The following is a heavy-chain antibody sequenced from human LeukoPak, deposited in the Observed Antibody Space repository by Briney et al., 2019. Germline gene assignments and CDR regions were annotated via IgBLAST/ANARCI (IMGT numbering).Heavy chain of an antibody. D-gene: IGHD3-16*02. CDR1: GFTFSDYA. J-gene: IGHJ5*02. V-gene: IGHV3-30*04. CDR2: ISLDGRNK. CDR3: ARDIGQA. Sequence: SGFTFSDYAFTWVRQAPGKGLEWVADISLDGRNKDYADPVKGRFTISRDNSNNTVYLQMNTLGPEDTAVYYCARDIGQAWGQGTLVTVSS.